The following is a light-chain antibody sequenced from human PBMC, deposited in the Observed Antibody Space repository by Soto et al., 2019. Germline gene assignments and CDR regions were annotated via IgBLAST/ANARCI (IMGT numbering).Light chain of an antibody. J-gene: IGLJ1*01. V-gene: IGLV2-23*01. CDR1: SSDVGSYNL. CDR2: EGS. CDR3: CSYAGSSTYV. Sequence: LTQPASVSVSPGQSITISCTGTSSDVGSYNLVSWYQQHPGKAPKLMIYEGSKRPSGVSNRFSGSKSGNTASLTISGLQAEDEADYYCCSYAGSSTYVFGTGTKVTVL.